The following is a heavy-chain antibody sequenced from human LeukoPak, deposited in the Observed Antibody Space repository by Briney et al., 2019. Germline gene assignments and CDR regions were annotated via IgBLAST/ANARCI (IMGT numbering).Heavy chain of an antibody. J-gene: IGHJ4*02. V-gene: IGHV3-30*04. CDR1: GFTFGSYG. CDR3: AREFSSYYFDY. CDR2: ISYDGSEK. Sequence: PGGSLRLSCGASGFTFGSYGFHWVRQAPGKGLEWVAVISYDGSEKYYADSVKGRFTVPRDNSKNTLYLEVNRLRAEDTAIYYCAREFSSYYFDYWGQGTPVTVSS.